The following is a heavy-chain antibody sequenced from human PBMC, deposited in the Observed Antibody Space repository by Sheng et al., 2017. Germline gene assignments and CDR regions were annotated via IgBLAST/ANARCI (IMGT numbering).Heavy chain of an antibody. J-gene: IGHJ4*02. D-gene: IGHD2-21*02. CDR2: ISSSGSTI. CDR3: ARDLFGGNSNTLYYFDY. CDR1: GFTFSDYY. Sequence: QVQLVESGEAWSSLEGPVRLSCAASGFTFSDYYMSWIRQAPGKGLEWVSYISSSGSTIYYADSVKGRFTVSRDNAKNSLYLQMNSLRAEDTAVYYCARDLFGGNSNTLYYFDYWGQGTLVTVSS. V-gene: IGHV3-11*04.